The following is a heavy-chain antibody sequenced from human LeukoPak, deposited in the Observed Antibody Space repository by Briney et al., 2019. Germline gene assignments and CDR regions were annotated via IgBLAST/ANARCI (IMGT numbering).Heavy chain of an antibody. V-gene: IGHV4-59*01. D-gene: IGHD6-19*01. CDR2: IYYSGST. J-gene: IGHJ1*01. Sequence: SETLSLTCTVSGGSINTYFWSWIRQPPGKGLEWIGYIYYSGSTNYNPSLKSRVTISVDTSKNQFSLKLSSVTAADSAVYYCARGVTGGWYGDFQHWGQGTLVTVSS. CDR3: ARGVTGGWYGDFQH. CDR1: GGSINTYF.